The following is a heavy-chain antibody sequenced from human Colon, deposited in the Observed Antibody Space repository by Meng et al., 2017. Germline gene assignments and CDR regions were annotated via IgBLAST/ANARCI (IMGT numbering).Heavy chain of an antibody. CDR1: GGPFTSGNF. CDR3: CGGIAGTGRPLYFDY. CDR2: IYDYGRT. D-gene: IGHD1-14*01. V-gene: IGHV4-4*02. J-gene: IGHJ4*02. Sequence: QVQLQESGPGLVTPSGTLSLTCTVSGGPFTSGNFWGWVRQTPGKGLEWIGEIYDYGRTNYNPSLMSRVTISIDKSKSQFSLDLSSVIAADTAVYYCCGGIAGTGRPLYFDYWGQGTLVTVSS.